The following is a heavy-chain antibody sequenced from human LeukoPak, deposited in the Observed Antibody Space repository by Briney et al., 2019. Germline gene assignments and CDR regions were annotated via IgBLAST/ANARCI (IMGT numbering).Heavy chain of an antibody. CDR2: ITVYNGHT. CDR1: GYTSNSYG. CDR3: ARRYSTGDFDY. J-gene: IGHJ4*02. Sequence: APVKVSCKASGYTSNSYGITWVRQAPGQGLEWMGRITVYNGHTNYAQKFQGRVTMTTDTSTSTAFLELTSLRSDDTAVYYCARRYSTGDFDYWGQGTLITVSS. V-gene: IGHV1-18*01. D-gene: IGHD5-18*01.